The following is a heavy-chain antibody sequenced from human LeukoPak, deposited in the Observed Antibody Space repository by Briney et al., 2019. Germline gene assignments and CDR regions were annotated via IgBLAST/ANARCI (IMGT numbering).Heavy chain of an antibody. J-gene: IGHJ4*02. D-gene: IGHD3-9*01. Sequence: GGSLRLSCAASGFTFSSYGMSWVRQAPGKGLEWVSAISGSGGSTYYADSVKGRFTISRDNSKNTLYLQMNSLRAEDTAVYYGAKDPEVYYDILTGYFDYRGQGTLVTVSS. CDR1: GFTFSSYG. V-gene: IGHV3-23*01. CDR3: AKDPEVYYDILTGYFDY. CDR2: ISGSGGST.